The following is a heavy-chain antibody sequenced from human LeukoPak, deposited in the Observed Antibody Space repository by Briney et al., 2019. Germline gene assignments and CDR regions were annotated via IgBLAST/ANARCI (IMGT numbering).Heavy chain of an antibody. CDR1: GYTFTGYY. J-gene: IGHJ4*02. D-gene: IGHD1-26*01. CDR3: ARGPVGATHWYHYYFDY. CDR2: INPNSGGT. Sequence: ASVKVSCKASGYTFTGYYMHWVRQAPGQGLEWMGWINPNSGGTNYAQKFQGRVTMTRDTSISTAYMELSRLRSDDTAVYYCARGPVGATHWYHYYFDYWGQGTLVTVSS. V-gene: IGHV1-2*02.